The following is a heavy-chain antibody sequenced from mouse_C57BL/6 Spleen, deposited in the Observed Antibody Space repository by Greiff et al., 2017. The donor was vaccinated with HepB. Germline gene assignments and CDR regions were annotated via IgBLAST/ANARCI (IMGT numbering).Heavy chain of an antibody. J-gene: IGHJ4*01. D-gene: IGHD2-5*01. CDR1: GFTFNTSA. CDR2: IRSKSSNYAT. CDR3: VRGGGYSNYIYYAMDY. Sequence: EVKLMESGGGLVQPKGSLKLSCAASGFTFNTSAMHWVRQAPGKGLEWVARIRSKSSNYATYYADSVKDRFTISRDDSQSMLYLQMNNLKTEDTAMYYCVRGGGYSNYIYYAMDYWGQGTSVTVSS. V-gene: IGHV10-3*01.